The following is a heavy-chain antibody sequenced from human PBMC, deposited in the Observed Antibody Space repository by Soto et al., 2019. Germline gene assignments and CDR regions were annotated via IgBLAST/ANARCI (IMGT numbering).Heavy chain of an antibody. D-gene: IGHD5-18*01. V-gene: IGHV1-2*04. CDR1: GYTFTGYY. CDR2: INPNSGGT. Sequence: ASVKVSCKASGYTFTGYYMHWVRQAPGQGLEWMGWINPNSGGTNYAQKFQGWVTMTRDTSISTAYMELSRLRSDDTALYYCARGYSYGRYYYYGMDVWGQGTTVTVSS. CDR3: ARGYSYGRYYYYGMDV. J-gene: IGHJ6*02.